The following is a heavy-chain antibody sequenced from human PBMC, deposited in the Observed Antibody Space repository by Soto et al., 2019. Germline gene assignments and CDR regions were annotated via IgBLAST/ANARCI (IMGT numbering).Heavy chain of an antibody. J-gene: IGHJ5*02. V-gene: IGHV1-3*01. Sequence: ASVKVSCKASGYTFTSYAMHWVRQAPGQRLEWMGWINAGNGNTKYSQKFQGRVTITRDTSASTAYMELSSLRSEDTAVYYCAREGSDGSGSYYNPNWFDPWGQGTLVTVSS. CDR1: GYTFTSYA. CDR2: INAGNGNT. CDR3: AREGSDGSGSYYNPNWFDP. D-gene: IGHD3-10*01.